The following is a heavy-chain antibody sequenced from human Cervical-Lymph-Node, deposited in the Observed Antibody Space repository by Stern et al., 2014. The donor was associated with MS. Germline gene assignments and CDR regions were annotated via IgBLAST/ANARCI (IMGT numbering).Heavy chain of an antibody. V-gene: IGHV3-21*01. CDR2: ISSSSSYI. D-gene: IGHD6-19*01. J-gene: IGHJ4*02. CDR3: ARDYGSGWYNGGAH. CDR1: GFTFSSYS. Sequence: EVQLLESGGGLVKPGGSLRLSCAASGFTFSSYSMNWVRQAPGKGLEWVSAISSSSSYIYYADSVKGRFTISRDNAKNSLYLQMNSLRAEDTAVYYCARDYGSGWYNGGAHWGQGTLVTVSS.